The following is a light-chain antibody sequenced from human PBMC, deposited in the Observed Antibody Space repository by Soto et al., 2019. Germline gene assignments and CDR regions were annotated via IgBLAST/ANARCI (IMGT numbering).Light chain of an antibody. Sequence: DIQMTQSPSTLSASVGDRVTITCRASQSITNRLAWYQQKPGKAPKVLIYDASNLEYGVPSRFSGSGFGTEFILNISSLQPDDFATYWCQPYGGMWTFGQGNKVEMK. CDR2: DAS. J-gene: IGKJ1*01. CDR1: QSITNR. CDR3: QPYGGMWT. V-gene: IGKV1-5*01.